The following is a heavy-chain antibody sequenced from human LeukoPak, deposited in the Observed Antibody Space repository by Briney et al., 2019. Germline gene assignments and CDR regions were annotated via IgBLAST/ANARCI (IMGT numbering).Heavy chain of an antibody. Sequence: GGSLRLSCAASGFTFSSYSRKWVRQAPGKGLEWVSYISSSSSTIYYADSVKGRFTISRDNDKNSLALQMNSLRAEDTAVYYCAEGPYYDILTGYSSDAFHIWGQGTVVTVSS. D-gene: IGHD3-9*01. CDR2: ISSSSSTI. CDR1: GFTFSSYS. J-gene: IGHJ3*02. V-gene: IGHV3-48*01. CDR3: AEGPYYDILTGYSSDAFHI.